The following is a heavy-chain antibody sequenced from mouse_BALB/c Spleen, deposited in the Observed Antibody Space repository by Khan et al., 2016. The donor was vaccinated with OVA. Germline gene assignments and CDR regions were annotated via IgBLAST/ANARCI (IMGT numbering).Heavy chain of an antibody. CDR1: GYTFTSYW. V-gene: IGHV1-7*01. Sequence: QVQLQQSGAELAKPGASVKMSCKASGYTFTSYWMHWVKQRPGQGLEWIGYINPSTGYTEYNQRFKDKATLTADISSRTAYMQLSSLTSEESAVYYCANHGSSSAWLTYWGQGTLVTVAA. D-gene: IGHD1-1*01. CDR2: INPSTGYT. CDR3: ANHGSSSAWLTY. J-gene: IGHJ3*01.